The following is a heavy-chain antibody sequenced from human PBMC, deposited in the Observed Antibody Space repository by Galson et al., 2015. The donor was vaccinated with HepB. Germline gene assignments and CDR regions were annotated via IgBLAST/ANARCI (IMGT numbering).Heavy chain of an antibody. J-gene: IGHJ5*02. D-gene: IGHD6-6*01. CDR1: GDSVSSNSAA. CDR2: TYYRSKWYN. CDR3: AGDDPDIAARPNWFDP. V-gene: IGHV6-1*01. Sequence: CAISGDSVSSNSAAWNWIRQSPSRGLEWLGRTYYRSKWYNDYAVSVKSRIAINPDTSKNQFSLQLNSVTPEDTAVYYCAGDDPDIAARPNWFDPWGQGTLVTVSS.